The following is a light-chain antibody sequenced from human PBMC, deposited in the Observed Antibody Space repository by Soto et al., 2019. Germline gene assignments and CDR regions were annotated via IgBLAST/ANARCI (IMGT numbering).Light chain of an antibody. CDR3: QHYNSYPWT. J-gene: IGKJ1*01. CDR1: QTINNW. CDR2: HAS. V-gene: IGKV1-5*01. Sequence: DIQMTQSPSTLSASIGDRVTITCRASQTINNWLAWYQQKPGKAPNLLIYHASNLETGVPSRFSGSAFETELTLTISSLQPDDFATYYCQHYNSYPWTFGQGTKVDIK.